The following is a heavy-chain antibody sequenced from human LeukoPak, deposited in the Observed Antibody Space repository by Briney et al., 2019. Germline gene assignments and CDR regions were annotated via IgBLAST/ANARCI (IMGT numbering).Heavy chain of an antibody. J-gene: IGHJ5*02. CDR3: ARGPRGGYYGSGIYNWFDP. CDR1: GGSFSGYY. Sequence: PSETLSLTCAVYGGSFSGYYWSWIRQPPGKGLEWIGEINHSGSTNYNPFLKSRVTISVDTSKNQFSLKLSSVTAADTAVYYCARGPRGGYYGSGIYNWFDPWGQGTLVTVSS. D-gene: IGHD3-10*01. CDR2: INHSGST. V-gene: IGHV4-34*01.